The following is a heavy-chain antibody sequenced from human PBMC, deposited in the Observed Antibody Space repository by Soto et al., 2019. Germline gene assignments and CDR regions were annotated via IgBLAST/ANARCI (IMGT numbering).Heavy chain of an antibody. CDR1: GYTFTSYA. CDR3: AREFLMYPDNWFDP. V-gene: IGHV1-3*01. Sequence: ASVKVSCKASGYTFTSYAMHWVRQAPGQRLEWMGWINAGNGNTKYSQKFQGRVTITRDTSASTAYMELSSLRSEDTAVYYCAREFLMYPDNWFDPWGQGTLVTVSS. D-gene: IGHD3-3*01. J-gene: IGHJ5*02. CDR2: INAGNGNT.